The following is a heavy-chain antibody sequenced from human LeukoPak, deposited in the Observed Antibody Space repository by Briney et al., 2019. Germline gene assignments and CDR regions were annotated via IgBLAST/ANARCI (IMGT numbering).Heavy chain of an antibody. CDR2: IYSGGST. CDR3: ANEFRKGDV. CDR1: GYYIRSGFY. D-gene: IGHD3-10*01. V-gene: IGHV3-53*01. J-gene: IGHJ3*01. Sequence: ETLSLTCTVSGYYIRSGFYWGWIRQPPGKGLEWVSVIYSGGSTYYAGSVKGRFTISRDNSKNTLYLQMNSLRAEDTAVYYCANEFRKGDVWGQGTMVTVSS.